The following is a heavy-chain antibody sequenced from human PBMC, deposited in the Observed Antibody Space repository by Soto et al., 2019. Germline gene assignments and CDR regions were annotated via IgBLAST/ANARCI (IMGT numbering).Heavy chain of an antibody. J-gene: IGHJ6*03. CDR3: ARLIAVAGTNYYYHYYMDV. V-gene: IGHV6-1*01. CDR2: AYYRSKWYN. CDR1: GDSVSSNSAA. D-gene: IGHD6-19*01. Sequence: SQTLSLTCAISGDSVSSNSAAWNWIRQSPSRGLEWLGRAYYRSKWYNDYAVSVKSRITINPDTSKNQFSLQLNSVTPEDTAVYYCARLIAVAGTNYYYHYYMDVWGKGTTVTVSS.